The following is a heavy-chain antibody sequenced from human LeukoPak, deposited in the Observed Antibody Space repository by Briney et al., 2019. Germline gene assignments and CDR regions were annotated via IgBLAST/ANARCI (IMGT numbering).Heavy chain of an antibody. CDR1: GYTFTSYA. Sequence: SVKVSCKASGYTFTSYAMNWVRQAPGQGLEWMGGIIPIFGTANYAQKFQGRVTITADKSTNTAYMELNSLRSEDTAVYSCAKLYGTIFGVGNWFDPWGQGTLVTVSS. CDR2: IIPIFGTA. J-gene: IGHJ5*02. V-gene: IGHV1-69*06. D-gene: IGHD3-3*01. CDR3: AKLYGTIFGVGNWFDP.